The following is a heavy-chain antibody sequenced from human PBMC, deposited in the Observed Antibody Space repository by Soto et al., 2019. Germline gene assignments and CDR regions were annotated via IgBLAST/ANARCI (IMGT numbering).Heavy chain of an antibody. D-gene: IGHD3-22*01. Sequence: SETLSLTCTVSGGSISSYYWSWIRQPPGKGLEWIGYIYYSGSTYYNPSLKSRVTISVDTSKNQFSLKLSSVTAADTAVYYCARDSSGYYLDYWGQGTLVTVSS. CDR2: IYYSGST. V-gene: IGHV4-30-4*01. CDR3: ARDSSGYYLDY. CDR1: GGSISSYY. J-gene: IGHJ4*02.